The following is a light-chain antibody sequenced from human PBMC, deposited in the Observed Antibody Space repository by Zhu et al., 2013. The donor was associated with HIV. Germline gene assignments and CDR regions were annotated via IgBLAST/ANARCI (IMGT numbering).Light chain of an antibody. CDR2: AAS. CDR1: QDIRND. J-gene: IGKJ3*01. CDR3: QQLNTRPLT. V-gene: IGKV1-17*01. Sequence: IQMTQSPSFLSASVGDRVTITCRADQDIRNDLGWFQQKPGKAPKRLIYAASTLQSGVPSRFSGSGSGTDFTLTINSLQPEDFATYYCQQLNTRPLTFGPGTKVDVK.